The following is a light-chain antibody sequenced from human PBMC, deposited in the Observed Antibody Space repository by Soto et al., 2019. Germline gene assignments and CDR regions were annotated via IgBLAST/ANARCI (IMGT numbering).Light chain of an antibody. Sequence: EIVLTQSPGTLSLSPGERATLSCRASQNVSSSYLAWYQQKPGQAPRLLIYGASFRATGIPDRFSGSGSGTDFTLTISVLEPEDFAVYYCQQYGSSRTFGQGTKVDIK. CDR2: GAS. CDR1: QNVSSSY. CDR3: QQYGSSRT. V-gene: IGKV3-20*01. J-gene: IGKJ1*01.